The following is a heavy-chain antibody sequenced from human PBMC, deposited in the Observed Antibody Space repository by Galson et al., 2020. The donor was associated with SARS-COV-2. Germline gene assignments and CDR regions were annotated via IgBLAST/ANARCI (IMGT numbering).Heavy chain of an antibody. CDR1: GFIFSSYG. CDR3: ARNLVPAAGRLYCYDYGMDV. Sequence: GESLKISCAASGFIFSSYGMHWVRQAPGKGLEWVAVMSYDGSDKYYADSVKGRFTISRDNSKNTLYLQMNSLRAGDTAVYSCARNLVPAAGRLYCYDYGMDVWGQGTTVTVSS. V-gene: IGHV3-30*03. J-gene: IGHJ6*02. D-gene: IGHD2-2*01. CDR2: MSYDGSDK.